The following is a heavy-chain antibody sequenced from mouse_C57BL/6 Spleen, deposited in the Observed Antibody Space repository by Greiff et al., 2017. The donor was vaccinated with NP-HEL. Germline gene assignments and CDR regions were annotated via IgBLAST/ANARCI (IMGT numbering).Heavy chain of an antibody. CDR3: TREITTVVAGYWYFDV. D-gene: IGHD1-1*01. J-gene: IGHJ1*03. CDR2: ISSGGDYI. V-gene: IGHV5-9-1*02. CDR1: GFTFSSYA. Sequence: DVKLVESGEGLVKPGGSLKLSCAASGFTFSSYAMSWVRQTPEKRLEWVAYISSGGDYIYYADTVKGRFTISRDNARNTLYLQMSSLKSEDTAMYYRTREITTVVAGYWYFDVWGTGTTVTVSS.